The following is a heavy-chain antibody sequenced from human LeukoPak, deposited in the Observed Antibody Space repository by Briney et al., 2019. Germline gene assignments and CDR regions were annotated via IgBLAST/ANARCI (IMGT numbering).Heavy chain of an antibody. Sequence: SVKVSCKASGGTFSSYAISWVRQAPGQGLEWMGGIIPIFGTANYAQKFQGRVTITTDESTSTAYMGLSSLRSEDTAVYYCARGEAALPHYYYYMDVWGKGTTVTVSS. J-gene: IGHJ6*03. CDR3: ARGEAALPHYYYYMDV. V-gene: IGHV1-69*05. CDR2: IIPIFGTA. CDR1: GGTFSSYA. D-gene: IGHD6-13*01.